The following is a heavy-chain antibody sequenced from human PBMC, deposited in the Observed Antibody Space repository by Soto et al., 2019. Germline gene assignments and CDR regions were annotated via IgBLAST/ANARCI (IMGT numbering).Heavy chain of an antibody. Sequence: SETLSLTCTVSGGSISSYYWSWIRQPPGKGLEWIGYIYYSGSTNYNPSLKSRVTISVDTSKNQFSLKLSSVTAADTAVYYCARGDCGGDCYQRNYYYYGMDVWGQRTTVTVSS. J-gene: IGHJ6*02. D-gene: IGHD2-21*02. CDR2: IYYSGST. CDR1: GGSISSYY. CDR3: ARGDCGGDCYQRNYYYYGMDV. V-gene: IGHV4-59*01.